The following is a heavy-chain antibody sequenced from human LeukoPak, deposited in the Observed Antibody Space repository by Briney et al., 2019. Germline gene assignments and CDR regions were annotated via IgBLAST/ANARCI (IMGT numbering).Heavy chain of an antibody. J-gene: IGHJ4*02. CDR2: IYYSGSP. D-gene: IGHD6-13*01. CDR3: ARHWSWYVDY. Sequence: SETLSLTRTVSGGSISSTTYFWGWIRQPPGKGLEWIGSIYYSGSPYYNPSLESRVTISVDTSKNQFSLRLSSVTAADTAVYYCARHWSWYVDYWGQGTLVTVSS. CDR1: GGSISSTTYF. V-gene: IGHV4-39*01.